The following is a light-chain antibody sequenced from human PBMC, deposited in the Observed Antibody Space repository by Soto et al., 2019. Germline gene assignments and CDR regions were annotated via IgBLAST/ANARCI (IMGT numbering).Light chain of an antibody. CDR2: DAS. CDR1: QSISSY. J-gene: IGKJ4*01. Sequence: EIVLTQSPATLSLSPGEIATLSCLARQSISSYLAWDQQKPGHAPRLLIYDASNLATGIPARFSGGGTGTDLTLTISILAPEDFAVSYCQERGNWPPAFGGANTVDSK. V-gene: IGKV3-11*01. CDR3: QERGNWPPA.